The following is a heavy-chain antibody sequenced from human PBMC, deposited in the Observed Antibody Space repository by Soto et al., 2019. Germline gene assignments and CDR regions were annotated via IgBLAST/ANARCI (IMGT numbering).Heavy chain of an antibody. V-gene: IGHV3-23*01. J-gene: IGHJ6*03. D-gene: IGHD3-3*01. CDR3: AKDASMILEWLWAYYYYMDV. CDR1: GFTFSSYA. Sequence: PGGSLRLSCAASGFTFSSYAMSWVRQAPGKGLEWVSAISGSGGSTYYADSVKGRFTISRDNSKNTLYLQMNSLRAEDTAVYYCAKDASMILEWLWAYYYYMDVWGKGTTVTVSS. CDR2: ISGSGGST.